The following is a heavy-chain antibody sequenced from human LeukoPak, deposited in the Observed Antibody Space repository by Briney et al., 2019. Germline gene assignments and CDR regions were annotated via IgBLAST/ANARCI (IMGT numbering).Heavy chain of an antibody. V-gene: IGHV5-51*01. CDR2: IYPGDSDT. Sequence: GEPLKISCTGCVSSFTSYWSGWGRHLPGEGLWGVGIIYPGDSDTRYSPSFQGQVTISADKSISTAYLQWSSLKASDTAMYYCATHSWDTAMGIFDYWGQGTLVTVSS. CDR1: VSSFTSYW. D-gene: IGHD5-18*01. CDR3: ATHSWDTAMGIFDY. J-gene: IGHJ4*02.